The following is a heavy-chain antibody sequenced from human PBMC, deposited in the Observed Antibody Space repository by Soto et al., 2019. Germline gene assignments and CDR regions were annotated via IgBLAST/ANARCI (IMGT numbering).Heavy chain of an antibody. CDR3: ARDLTPSYCSGTSCYVDYFDY. CDR2: ISAYNGNT. J-gene: IGHJ4*02. CDR1: GYTFTSYG. V-gene: IGHV1-18*01. Sequence: QVQLVQSGAEVKKPGASVKVSCKASGYTFTSYGISWVRQAPGQGLEWMGWISAYNGNTNYAQKIQGRVTMTTDTSTSTAYMELMSLRSDDTAVYYCARDLTPSYCSGTSCYVDYFDYWGQGTLVAVSS. D-gene: IGHD2-2*01.